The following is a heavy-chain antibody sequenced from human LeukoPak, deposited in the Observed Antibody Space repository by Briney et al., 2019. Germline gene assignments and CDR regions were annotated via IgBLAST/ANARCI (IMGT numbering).Heavy chain of an antibody. CDR2: INHSGST. CDR1: GGSFSGYY. D-gene: IGHD2-15*01. V-gene: IGHV4-34*01. J-gene: IGHJ5*02. CDR3: ARAPQTRRYCSGGSCYSRWFDP. Sequence: SETLSLTCAVYGGSFSGYYWSWIRQPPGKGLEWIGEINHSGSTNYNPSLKSRVTISVDTSKNQFSLKLSSVTAAGTAVYYCARAPQTRRYCSGGSCYSRWFDPWGQGTLVTVSS.